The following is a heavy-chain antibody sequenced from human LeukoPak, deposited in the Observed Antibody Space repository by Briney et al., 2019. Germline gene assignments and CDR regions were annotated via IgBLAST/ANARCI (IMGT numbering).Heavy chain of an antibody. D-gene: IGHD2-2*01. J-gene: IGHJ4*02. CDR1: GFTFSSYG. CDR2: IWYDGSNK. CDR3: ARDSCSSTSCYGGYSFDY. V-gene: IGHV3-33*01. Sequence: GRSLRLSCAASGFTFSSYGMHWVRQAPGKGLEWVAVIWYDGSNKYYADSVKGRFTISRDNSKNTLYLQMNSLRAEDTAVYYCARDSCSSTSCYGGYSFDYWGQGTLVTVS.